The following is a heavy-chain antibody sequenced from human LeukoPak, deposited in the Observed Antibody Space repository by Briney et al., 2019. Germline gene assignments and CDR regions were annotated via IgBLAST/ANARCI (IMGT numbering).Heavy chain of an antibody. D-gene: IGHD5-24*01. J-gene: IGHJ4*02. Sequence: SETLSLTCTVSGGSISSSSYYWSWIRQPPGKGLEWIGSIYYSGSTYYDPSLKSRVTISVDTSKNQFSLKLSSVTAADTAVYYCARGQGWLQSSGLSGVFDYWGQGTLVTVSS. V-gene: IGHV4-39*01. CDR3: ARGQGWLQSSGLSGVFDY. CDR1: GGSISSSSYY. CDR2: IYYSGST.